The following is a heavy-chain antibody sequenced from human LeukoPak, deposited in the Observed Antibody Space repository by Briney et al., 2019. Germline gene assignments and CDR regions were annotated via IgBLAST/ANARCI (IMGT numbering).Heavy chain of an antibody. CDR2: ISSSSSYI. V-gene: IGHV3-21*01. CDR3: ARHGGLYSSGCNY. Sequence: GSLILSCAASGFTFSSYSMNWVRQAPGKGLEWVSSISSSSSYIYYAHSVKGRFTISRDNAKNSLYLQMNSLRAEDTAVYYCARHGGLYSSGCNYWGQGTLVTVSS. CDR1: GFTFSSYS. J-gene: IGHJ4*02. D-gene: IGHD6-19*01.